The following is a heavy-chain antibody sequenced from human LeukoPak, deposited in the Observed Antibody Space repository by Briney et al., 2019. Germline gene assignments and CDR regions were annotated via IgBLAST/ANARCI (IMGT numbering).Heavy chain of an antibody. D-gene: IGHD3-10*01. CDR2: INPNSGGT. CDR3: ARVLITMVRGVIIGSYYYYYMYV. Sequence: ASVKVSCKASGYTFTGYYMHWVRQAPGQGLEWMGWINPNSGGTNYAQKFQGRVTMTRDTSISTAYMELSRLRSDDTAVYYCARVLITMVRGVIIGSYYYYYMYVWGKGTTVTVSS. V-gene: IGHV1-2*02. CDR1: GYTFTGYY. J-gene: IGHJ6*03.